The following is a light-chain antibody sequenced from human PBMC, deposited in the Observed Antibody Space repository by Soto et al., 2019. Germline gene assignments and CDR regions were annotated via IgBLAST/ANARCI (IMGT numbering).Light chain of an antibody. CDR2: DVT. CDR1: SSDVGGYNY. Sequence: QSVLTQPRSVSGSPGQSVTISCTGTSSDVGGYNYVSWYQQHPGKAPKVIIYDVTRRPSGVPDRFSGSKSGNTASLTISGLQPEDEADYYCCSFAGTSSFWVFGGGTKVTVL. J-gene: IGLJ3*02. CDR3: CSFAGTSSFWV. V-gene: IGLV2-11*01.